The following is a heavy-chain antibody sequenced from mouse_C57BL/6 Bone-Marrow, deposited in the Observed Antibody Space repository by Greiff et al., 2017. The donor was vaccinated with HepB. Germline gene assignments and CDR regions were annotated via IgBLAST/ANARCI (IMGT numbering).Heavy chain of an antibody. J-gene: IGHJ3*01. CDR3: ARAFPIYYDYDGGAWFAY. Sequence: QVQLQQPGAELARPGASVKLSCKASGYTFTSYGISWVKQRTGQGLEWIGEIYPRSGNTYYNEKFKGKATLTADKSSSTAYMELRSLTSEDSAVYFCARAFPIYYDYDGGAWFAYWGQGTLVTVSA. D-gene: IGHD2-4*01. CDR1: GYTFTSYG. CDR2: IYPRSGNT. V-gene: IGHV1-81*01.